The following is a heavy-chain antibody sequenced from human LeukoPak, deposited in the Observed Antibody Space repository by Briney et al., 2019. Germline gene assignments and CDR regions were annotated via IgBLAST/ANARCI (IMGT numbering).Heavy chain of an antibody. V-gene: IGHV4-4*02. D-gene: IGHD3-10*01. CDR3: ATTRGLLIN. Sequence: PSENLSLTCAVSGGSISSSNWCSWVRQPPGKGLEWIGEIYHSGSTNCNPSLKSRVTMSVDKSNNQFSLKLSSVTAADTAVYYCATTRGLLINWGQGTLVIVSS. J-gene: IGHJ4*02. CDR1: GGSISSSNW. CDR2: IYHSGST.